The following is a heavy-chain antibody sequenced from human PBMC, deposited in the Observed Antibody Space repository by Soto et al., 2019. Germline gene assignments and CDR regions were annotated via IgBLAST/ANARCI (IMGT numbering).Heavy chain of an antibody. CDR1: GFTFSGYG. CDR3: ARDGDTSGYFTLIDY. CDR2: ISYDGNNK. D-gene: IGHD3-22*01. J-gene: IGHJ4*02. Sequence: QVQLVESGGGVVQPGRSLRLSCTASGFTFSGYGMHWVRQAPGKGLEWVAIISYDGNNKYYADSVKGRFTISRDNSNNRLYLEMKSLSAEDTAVYFCARDGDTSGYFTLIDYWGEGTLVTVSS. V-gene: IGHV3-33*01.